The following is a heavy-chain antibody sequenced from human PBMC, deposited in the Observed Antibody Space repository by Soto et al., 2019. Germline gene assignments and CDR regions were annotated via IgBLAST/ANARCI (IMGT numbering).Heavy chain of an antibody. J-gene: IGHJ1*01. V-gene: IGHV4-34*01. CDR1: GGSFSGYY. CDR2: INHSGST. D-gene: IGHD3-9*01. CDR3: ARGRNIFIGYYNPLGAEYFQY. Sequence: SETLSLTCAVYGGSFSGYYWSWIRQPPGKGLEWIGEINHSGSTNYNPSLKSRVTISVDTSKNQFSLKLSSVTAADTAVYYCARGRNIFIGYYNPLGAEYFQYWGLGTLVT.